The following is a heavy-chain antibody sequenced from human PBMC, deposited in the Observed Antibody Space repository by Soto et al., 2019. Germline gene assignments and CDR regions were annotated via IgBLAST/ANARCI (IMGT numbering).Heavy chain of an antibody. D-gene: IGHD2-21*02. J-gene: IGHJ3*02. CDR2: ISAYNGNT. CDR3: AREGCGGDCYRGADDAFDI. CDR1: GYTFTIYG. Sequence: VQLGQSVAEVKKPGASVKVYCKASGYTFTIYGISWVRQAPGQGLEWRGWISAYNGNTNYAQKLQGRVTMTTDTSTRTAYLELRSLRSDDPAVSYCAREGCGGDCYRGADDAFDIWGQGTMVNVSS. V-gene: IGHV1-18*04.